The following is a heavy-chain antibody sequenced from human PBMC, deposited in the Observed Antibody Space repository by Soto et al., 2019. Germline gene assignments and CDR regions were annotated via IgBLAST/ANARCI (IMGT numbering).Heavy chain of an antibody. CDR2: IKQDGSEK. CDR3: ARVSRYYDKGGNWFDP. Sequence: GGSLRLSCAASGFTFSSYWMSWVRQAPGKGLEWVANIKQDGSEKYYVDSVKGRFTISRDNAKNSLYLQTNSLRAEDTAVYYCARVSRYYDKGGNWFDPWGQGTLVTVSS. CDR1: GFTFSSYW. V-gene: IGHV3-7*01. J-gene: IGHJ5*02. D-gene: IGHD3-22*01.